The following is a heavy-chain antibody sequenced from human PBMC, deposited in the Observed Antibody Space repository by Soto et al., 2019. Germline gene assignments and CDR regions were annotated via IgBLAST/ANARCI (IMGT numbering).Heavy chain of an antibody. Sequence: PSETLSLTCAVSGGSISSGGYSWSWIRQPPGKGLEWIGYIYHSGTTYYNPSLKSRVTISVDRSKNQFSLKLSSVTAADTGVYYCAAGTRVPNPHYYYGMDVWGQGTTVTVSS. J-gene: IGHJ6*02. CDR1: GGSISSGGYS. D-gene: IGHD6-19*01. CDR3: AAGTRVPNPHYYYGMDV. V-gene: IGHV4-30-2*01. CDR2: IYHSGTT.